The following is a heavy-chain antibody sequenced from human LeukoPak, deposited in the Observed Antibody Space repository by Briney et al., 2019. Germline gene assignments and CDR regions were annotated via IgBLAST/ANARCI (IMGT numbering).Heavy chain of an antibody. CDR3: AKVRDTRDWYKDAFDV. V-gene: IGHV3-23*01. Sequence: GGSLRLSCAASGFTFSSYAMSWVRQAPGKGLEWVSAITGTGGSTYYVASVKGRFTVSRDNSRNTLYLQMSSLRAEDSAMYYCAKVRDTRDWYKDAFDVWGQGARVTVSS. CDR1: GFTFSSYA. D-gene: IGHD6-19*01. J-gene: IGHJ3*01. CDR2: ITGTGGST.